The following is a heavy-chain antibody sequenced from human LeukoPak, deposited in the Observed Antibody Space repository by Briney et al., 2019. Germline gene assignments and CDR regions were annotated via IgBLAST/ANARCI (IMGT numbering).Heavy chain of an antibody. J-gene: IGHJ4*02. D-gene: IGHD5-24*01. CDR3: ARLRWLQLGYFDY. Sequence: SETLSLTCTDSGDSISSGSYSWVWIRQPPGKGLEWVGKIYYSGSTDYNPSLKSRVTISVDTSKNQFSLKLTSVTAADMAVYYCARLRWLQLGYFDYWGQGTLVTVSS. V-gene: IGHV4-39*01. CDR1: GDSISSGSYS. CDR2: IYYSGST.